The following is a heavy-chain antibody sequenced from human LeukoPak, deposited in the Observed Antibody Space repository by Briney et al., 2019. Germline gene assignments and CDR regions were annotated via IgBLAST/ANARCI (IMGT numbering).Heavy chain of an antibody. CDR3: ASLTNDFQDY. Sequence: SETLSLTCTVSGGSISSSSYYWGWIRQPPGKGLEWIGSIYYSGSTNYNPSLKSRVTISVDTFKNQFSLKLSSVTAADTAVYYCASLTNDFQDYWGQGTLVTVSS. CDR2: IYYSGST. CDR1: GGSISSSSYY. J-gene: IGHJ4*02. D-gene: IGHD3-3*01. V-gene: IGHV4-39*07.